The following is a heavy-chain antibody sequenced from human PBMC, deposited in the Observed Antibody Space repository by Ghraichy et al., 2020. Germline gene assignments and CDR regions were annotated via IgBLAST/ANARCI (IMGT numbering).Heavy chain of an antibody. V-gene: IGHV3-74*01. CDR1: GFTLSNFY. CDR3: ARVAESGGHNVNWVDP. J-gene: IGHJ5*02. CDR2: IRTDGRST. D-gene: IGHD2-8*02. Sequence: GGSLRLSCVASGFTLSNFYMHWVRQAPGKGLVWVSRIRTDGRSTTYADSVKGRFTISRDNAKNTLYLQMNSLRVDDTAVYYCARVAESGGHNVNWVDPWGRGTRVTVSS.